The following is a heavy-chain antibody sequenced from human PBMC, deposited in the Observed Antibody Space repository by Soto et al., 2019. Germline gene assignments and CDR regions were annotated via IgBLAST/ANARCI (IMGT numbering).Heavy chain of an antibody. CDR2: IPYDGDNE. J-gene: IGHJ6*02. V-gene: IGHV3-30*18. Sequence: GGSLRLSCAASGFSFSTYAMHWVRQAPGRGLEWVAVIPYDGDNEYYADSVRGRFTISRDNSKNTLWLQMNSLRVDDTAVYYCAKCPSSSAPHYYYYGLDVWGQGTT. CDR1: GFSFSTYA. CDR3: AKCPSSSAPHYYYYGLDV.